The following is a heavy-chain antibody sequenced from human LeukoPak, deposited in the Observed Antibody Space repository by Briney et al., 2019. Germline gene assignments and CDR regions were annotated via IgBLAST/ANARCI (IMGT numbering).Heavy chain of an antibody. Sequence: PGGSLRLSCAASGFTFGNYAMNWVRQAPGKGLEWVSGISGSSGTINYAAPVKGRFTISRDNSRNTLYLQMNSLRADDTAVYYCAKRLGDPRAFDYWGQGTLVTVSS. CDR2: ISGSSGTI. D-gene: IGHD2-21*02. CDR3: AKRLGDPRAFDY. CDR1: GFTFGNYA. V-gene: IGHV3-23*01. J-gene: IGHJ4*02.